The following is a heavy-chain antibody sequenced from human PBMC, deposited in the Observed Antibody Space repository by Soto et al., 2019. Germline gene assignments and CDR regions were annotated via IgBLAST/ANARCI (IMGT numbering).Heavy chain of an antibody. CDR1: GDGFASYG. CDR2: ISLYSDGA. D-gene: IGHD2-2*01. V-gene: IGHV1-18*01. CDR3: ARVVPGAEAWFGP. J-gene: IGHJ5*02. Sequence: GSVKVCCKTSGDGFASYGITWVRQAPGQPLEWLGWISLYSDGANYAQKFQGRVSMTTDTSTTTAYMELRSLRSDDTAVYYCARVVPGAEAWFGPWGQGTLVTVSS.